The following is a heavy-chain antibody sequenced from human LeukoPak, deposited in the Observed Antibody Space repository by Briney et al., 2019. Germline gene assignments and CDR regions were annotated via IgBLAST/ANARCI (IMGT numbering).Heavy chain of an antibody. CDR3: ARGIERGSYCGGDCYIFDY. CDR1: GYTFTGYY. J-gene: IGHJ4*02. V-gene: IGHV1-2*02. Sequence: ASVKVSCKASGYTFTGYYMHWVRQAPGQGLEWMGWINPNSGGTNYAQKFQGRVTMTRDTSISTAYMELSRLRSDDTAVYYCARGIERGSYCGGDCYIFDYWGQGTLVTVSS. CDR2: INPNSGGT. D-gene: IGHD2-21*01.